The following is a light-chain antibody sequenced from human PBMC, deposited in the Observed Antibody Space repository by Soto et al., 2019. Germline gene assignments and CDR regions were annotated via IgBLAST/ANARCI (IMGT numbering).Light chain of an antibody. J-gene: IGKJ1*01. CDR2: GAS. Sequence: EIVLTQSPGTLSLSPGERATLCCSASQNVDSNYLAWYQQKPGQAPRIIIFGASGRATGIPDRFSGSGSGTDFTLTISRLEPEDFAVYYCQQYGSLSWTFGQGTKVDIK. CDR1: QNVDSNY. CDR3: QQYGSLSWT. V-gene: IGKV3-20*01.